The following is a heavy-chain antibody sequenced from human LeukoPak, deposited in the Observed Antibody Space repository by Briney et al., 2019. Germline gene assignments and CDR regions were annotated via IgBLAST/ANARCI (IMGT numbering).Heavy chain of an antibody. CDR3: ARGGGNSHWFDP. CDR1: GGSFSGYY. D-gene: IGHD5-18*01. J-gene: IGHJ5*02. CDR2: INHSGST. Sequence: SETLSLTCAVYGGSFSGYYWSWIRQPPGKGLEWIGEINHSGSTNYNPSLKSRVTISVDTSKNQFSLKLSSVTAADTAVYYCARGGGNSHWFDPWGQGTLVTVSS. V-gene: IGHV4-34*01.